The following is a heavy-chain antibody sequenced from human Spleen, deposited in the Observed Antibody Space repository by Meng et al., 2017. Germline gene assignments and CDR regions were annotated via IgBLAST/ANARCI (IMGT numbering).Heavy chain of an antibody. J-gene: IGHJ5*02. V-gene: IGHV4-39*01. CDR3: VRSSGWVRTGFDP. CDR2: IGHSGTT. CDR1: GGSISTSGYY. Sequence: QPQLQESGPGLVKPSEALSLTVSVSGGSISTSGYYWGCIRQPPGKGLEWIGSIGHSGTTYYTPSLRRRVTVSIDTSKNQFSLEVTSVTATDTAVYYCVRSSGWVRTGFDPWGQGTLVTVSS. D-gene: IGHD6-19*01.